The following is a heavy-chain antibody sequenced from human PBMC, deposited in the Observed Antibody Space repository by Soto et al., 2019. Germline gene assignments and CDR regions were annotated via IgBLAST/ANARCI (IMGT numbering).Heavy chain of an antibody. J-gene: IGHJ4*02. CDR1: GDSISSSSYY. CDR2: IDYSGST. CDR3: ARHPLAGGYDFRYFDH. D-gene: IGHD5-12*01. Sequence: SETLSLTYTVSGDSISSSSYYWGWIRQPPGRGLEWIGSIDYSGSTYYNPSLKSRVTRSVDTSKNQFSLRLSSVTAADTAVYYCARHPLAGGYDFRYFDHWGQGTLVTVSS. V-gene: IGHV4-39*01.